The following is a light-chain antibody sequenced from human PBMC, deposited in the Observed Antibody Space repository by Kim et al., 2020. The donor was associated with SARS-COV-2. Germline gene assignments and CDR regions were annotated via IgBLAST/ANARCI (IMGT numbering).Light chain of an antibody. CDR2: AAN. J-gene: IGKJ2*01. Sequence: DVQMTQSPSSVSASVGDRVTITCRASQGVSSRVAWYQQKPGKAPKLLIYAANNLQSGVPSRFSGSGYGTDFTLTISSLQPEDFATYYCQQANNFPYTFGQGTKLEIK. V-gene: IGKV1-12*01. CDR1: QGVSSR. CDR3: QQANNFPYT.